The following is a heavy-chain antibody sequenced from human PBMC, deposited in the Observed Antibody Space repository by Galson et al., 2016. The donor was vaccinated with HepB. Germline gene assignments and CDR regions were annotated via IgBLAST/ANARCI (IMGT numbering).Heavy chain of an antibody. J-gene: IGHJ2*01. Sequence: SSYAIHWVRQAPGKGLEWVAVISYDGSNKYYAASVKGRFTISRDHPKNTLYLQMNSLRAEDTAVYYCARGYGGNYWHFDLWGQGTLVTVSS. CDR3: ARGYGGNYWHFDL. CDR2: ISYDGSNK. D-gene: IGHD4-23*01. CDR1: SSYA. V-gene: IGHV3-30*04.